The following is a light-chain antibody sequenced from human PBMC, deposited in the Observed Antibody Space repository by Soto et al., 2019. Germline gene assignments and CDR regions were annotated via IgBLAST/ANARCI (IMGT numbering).Light chain of an antibody. Sequence: EIVMTQSPATLSVSPGERATLSCRASQSVSSNLAWYQQTPGQAPRLLIYDSTTMATGIPARFSGSGSGTEFTLTISSLQSEDFAVYYCQQYNNWPRLFGGGTKVEIK. V-gene: IGKV3-15*01. J-gene: IGKJ4*01. CDR2: DST. CDR3: QQYNNWPRL. CDR1: QSVSSN.